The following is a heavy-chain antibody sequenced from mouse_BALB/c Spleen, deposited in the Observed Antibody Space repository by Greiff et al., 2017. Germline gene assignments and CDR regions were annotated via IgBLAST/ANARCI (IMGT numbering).Heavy chain of an antibody. Sequence: EVHLVESGGGLVQPGGSRKLSCAASGFTFSSFGMHWVRQAPEKGLEWVAYISSGSSTIYYADTVKGRFTISRDNPKNTLFLQMTSLRSEDTAMYYCARGGYYGTPYAMDYWGQGTSVTVSS. V-gene: IGHV5-17*02. J-gene: IGHJ4*01. D-gene: IGHD1-1*01. CDR1: GFTFSSFG. CDR3: ARGGYYGTPYAMDY. CDR2: ISSGSSTI.